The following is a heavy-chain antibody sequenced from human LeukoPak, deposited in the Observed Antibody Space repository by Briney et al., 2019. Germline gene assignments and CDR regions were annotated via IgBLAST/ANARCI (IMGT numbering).Heavy chain of an antibody. Sequence: QPGGSLRLSCTTSGFTFSDYAMSWVRQAPGKGLEWVSAISGSGGSTYYADSVKGRFTISRDNSKNTLYLQMNSLRAEDTAVYYCAKSGVVVVAATLYYFDYWGQGTLVTVSS. CDR1: GFTFSDYA. D-gene: IGHD2-15*01. CDR2: ISGSGGST. J-gene: IGHJ4*02. CDR3: AKSGVVVVAATLYYFDY. V-gene: IGHV3-23*01.